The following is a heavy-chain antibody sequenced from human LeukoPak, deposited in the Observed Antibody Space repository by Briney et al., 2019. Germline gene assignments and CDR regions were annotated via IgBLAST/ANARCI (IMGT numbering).Heavy chain of an antibody. Sequence: GGSLRLSCAASGFTFSGFGMHWVRQAPGKGLEWVAVIWYDGSNKYYADSVKGRFTISRDNPKNALYVQMNSLRAEDTAVYYCARGRGADYGGNSGYFDYWGQGTLVTVSS. D-gene: IGHD4-23*01. V-gene: IGHV3-33*01. J-gene: IGHJ4*02. CDR1: GFTFSGFG. CDR3: ARGRGADYGGNSGYFDY. CDR2: IWYDGSNK.